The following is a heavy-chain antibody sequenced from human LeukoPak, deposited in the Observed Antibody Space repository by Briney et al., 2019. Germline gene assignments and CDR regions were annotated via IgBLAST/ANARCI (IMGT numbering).Heavy chain of an antibody. CDR3: AREPFWSGYYSNLHFDY. CDR1: TFTFSSYN. V-gene: IGHV3-21*01. J-gene: IGHJ4*02. CDR2: ISSSGTYI. D-gene: IGHD3-3*01. Sequence: TGGSLRLSCAASTFTFSSYNMNWVRQAPGKGLEWVSSISSSGTYIYYRDSVKGRFTISRDNAKNSLYLQMNSLRAEDTAVYYCAREPFWSGYYSNLHFDYWGQGTLVTVSS.